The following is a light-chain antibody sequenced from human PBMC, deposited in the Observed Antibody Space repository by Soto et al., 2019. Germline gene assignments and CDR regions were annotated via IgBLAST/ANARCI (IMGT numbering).Light chain of an antibody. J-gene: IGKJ1*01. CDR3: QRYDSLRT. CDR1: QSVSSN. V-gene: IGKV3-15*01. Sequence: EVVMTQSPATLSVSPGERATLSCRASQSVSSNLAWYQQKPGQAPRLLIYGASTRAAGIPARFSGSGSGTDFTLTITSLEAEDFAMCYCQRYDSLRTFGQGTKV. CDR2: GAS.